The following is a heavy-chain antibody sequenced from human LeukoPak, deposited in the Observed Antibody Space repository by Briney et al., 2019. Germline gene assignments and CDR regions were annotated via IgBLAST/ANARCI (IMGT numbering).Heavy chain of an antibody. CDR3: ARELPRYSMVRLNWFDP. CDR1: GFTFSSYW. V-gene: IGHV3-7*01. CDR2: IKQDGSEK. Sequence: PGGSLRLSCAASGFTFSSYWMSWVRQAPGKGLEWVANIKQDGSEKYYVDSVKGRFTIPRDNAKNSLYLQMNSLRAEDTAVYYCARELPRYSMVRLNWFDPWGQGTLVTVSS. J-gene: IGHJ5*02. D-gene: IGHD3-10*01.